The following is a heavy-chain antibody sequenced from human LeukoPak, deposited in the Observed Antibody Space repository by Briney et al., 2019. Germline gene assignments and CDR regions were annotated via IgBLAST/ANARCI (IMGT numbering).Heavy chain of an antibody. Sequence: PGRSLRLFCAASGFTFSSYGMPWVRQAPGKGQEWVALIWYDGSNYYYAGSVKGRFTISRDNSKNTLYMQMNSLRAEDTAVYYCAKDRVAVAGRAYFDYWGQGTLVTVSS. CDR1: GFTFSSYG. J-gene: IGHJ4*02. CDR2: IWYDGSNY. D-gene: IGHD6-19*01. CDR3: AKDRVAVAGRAYFDY. V-gene: IGHV3-33*06.